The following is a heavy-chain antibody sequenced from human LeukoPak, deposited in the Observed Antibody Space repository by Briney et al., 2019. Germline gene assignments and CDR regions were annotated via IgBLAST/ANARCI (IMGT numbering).Heavy chain of an antibody. CDR2: ISGSGGTT. CDR3: AKVWCSSTSCYSGIYYYYGMDA. Sequence: TGGSLRLSCAASGITFSSHAMSWVRQAPGKGMEWVSAISGSGGTTYYADSVKGRFTISRDNSKDTLSLQMNSLRGEDTAVYYCAKVWCSSTSCYSGIYYYYGMDAWGKGTTVTVSS. CDR1: GITFSSHA. V-gene: IGHV3-23*01. D-gene: IGHD2-2*01. J-gene: IGHJ6*04.